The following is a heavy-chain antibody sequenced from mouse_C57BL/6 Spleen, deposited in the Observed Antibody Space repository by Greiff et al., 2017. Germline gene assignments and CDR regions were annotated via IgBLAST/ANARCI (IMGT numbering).Heavy chain of an antibody. Sequence: EVQRVESGGGLVKPGGSLKLSCAASGFTFSSYTMSWVRQTPEKRLEWVATISGGGGNTFYPDSVKGRFTISRDNAKNTLYLQMSSLRSEDTALFYCARQGTGCFDYWGQGTTRTVSS. V-gene: IGHV5-9*01. CDR3: ARQGTGCFDY. CDR2: ISGGGGNT. J-gene: IGHJ2*01. CDR1: GFTFSSYT. D-gene: IGHD4-1*01.